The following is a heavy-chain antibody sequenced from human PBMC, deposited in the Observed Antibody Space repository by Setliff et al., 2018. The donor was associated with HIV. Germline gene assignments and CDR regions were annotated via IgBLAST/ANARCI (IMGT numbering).Heavy chain of an antibody. CDR2: IFYSVNT. V-gene: IGHV4-61*05. J-gene: IGHJ4*02. CDR3: ARGALSLTMTKLLSFFDS. D-gene: IGHD3-22*01. Sequence: SETLSLTCTVSGGSISSSSYYWGWIRQPPGKGLEWIGYIFYSVNTNYNPSLKSRVTISVVTSKSHFSLKMTSVTAADTAIYFCARGALSLTMTKLLSFFDSWGQGTQVTVSS. CDR1: GGSISSSSYY.